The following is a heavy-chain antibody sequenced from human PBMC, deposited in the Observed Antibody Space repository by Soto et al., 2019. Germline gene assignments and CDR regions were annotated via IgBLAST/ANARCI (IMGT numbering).Heavy chain of an antibody. CDR1: GFTFSNAW. Sequence: GGSLRLSCAASGFTFSNAWMSWVRQAPGKGLEWVGRIKSKTDGGTTDYAAPVKGRFTISRDDSKNTLYLQMNSLKTEDTAVYYCTTDLELMITFGGVIFVDYWGQGTLVTVSS. D-gene: IGHD3-16*02. V-gene: IGHV3-15*01. CDR3: TTDLELMITFGGVIFVDY. CDR2: IKSKTDGGTT. J-gene: IGHJ4*02.